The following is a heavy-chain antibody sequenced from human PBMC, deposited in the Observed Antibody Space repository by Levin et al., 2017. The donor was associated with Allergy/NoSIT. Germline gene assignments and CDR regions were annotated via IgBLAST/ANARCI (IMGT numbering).Heavy chain of an antibody. CDR1: GGSFSGYY. D-gene: IGHD3-10*01. J-gene: IGHJ4*02. CDR2: INHSGST. V-gene: IGHV4-34*01. CDR3: ARGKAGITDYGSGSYYNERVYYFDY. Sequence: SETLSLTCAVYGGSFSGYYWSWIRQPPGKGLEWIGEINHSGSTNYNPSLKSRVTISVDTSKNQFSLKLSSVTAADTAVYYCARGKAGITDYGSGSYYNERVYYFDYWGQGTLVTVSS.